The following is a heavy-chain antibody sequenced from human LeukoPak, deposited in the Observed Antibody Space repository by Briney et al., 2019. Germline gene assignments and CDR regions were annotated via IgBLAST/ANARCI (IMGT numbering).Heavy chain of an antibody. CDR2: ISSSSSYI. CDR3: ARAHRKGDAFDI. V-gene: IGHV3-21*01. Sequence: GGSLRLSCAASGFTFSGYSMNWVRQAPGKGLEWVSSISSSSSYIYYADSVKGRFTISRDNAKNSLYLQMNSLRAEDTAVYYCARAHRKGDAFDIWGQGTMVTVSS. CDR1: GFTFSGYS. J-gene: IGHJ3*02.